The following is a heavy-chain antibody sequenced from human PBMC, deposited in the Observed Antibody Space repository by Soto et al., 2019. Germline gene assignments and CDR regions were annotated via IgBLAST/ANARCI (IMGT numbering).Heavy chain of an antibody. CDR2: ISSSSSTI. V-gene: IGHV3-48*01. Sequence: GGSLRLSCAASGFTFSSYSMNWVRQAPGKGLEWVSYISSSSSTIYYADSVKGRFTISRDNAKNSLYLQMNSLRAEDTAVYYCARDSPWNYFHSFGAFDIWGQGTMVTVSS. D-gene: IGHD1-7*01. CDR3: ARDSPWNYFHSFGAFDI. CDR1: GFTFSSYS. J-gene: IGHJ3*02.